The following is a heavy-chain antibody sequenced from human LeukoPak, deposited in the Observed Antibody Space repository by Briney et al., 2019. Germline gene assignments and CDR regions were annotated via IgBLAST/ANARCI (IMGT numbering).Heavy chain of an antibody. V-gene: IGHV3-11*01. CDR3: ARGSSGYSNWFDP. CDR1: GFTFSDYY. D-gene: IGHD3-22*01. CDR2: ISGSGRTI. Sequence: PGGSLRLSCAASGFTFSDYYMSWLRQAPGKGLECVSYISGSGRTIYYADSVEGRFTISRDNAKNSLYLQMNSLRAEDTAVYYCARGSSGYSNWFDPWGQGTLVTVSS. J-gene: IGHJ5*02.